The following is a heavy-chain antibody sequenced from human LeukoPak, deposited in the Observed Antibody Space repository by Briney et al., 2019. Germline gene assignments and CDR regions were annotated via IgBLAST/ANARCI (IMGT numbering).Heavy chain of an antibody. CDR3: AREGKAAGTSGWIDP. J-gene: IGHJ5*02. CDR1: GFTFSDYA. Sequence: PGGSLRLSCAASGFTFSDYAMHWVRQVPGKRLEWVAVIWYDGSNKYHADSVKGRFTISRDNSKNTLYLEMNSLKVEDTAVYYCAREGKAAGTSGWIDPWGQGTLVTVSS. V-gene: IGHV3-33*01. CDR2: IWYDGSNK. D-gene: IGHD6-13*01.